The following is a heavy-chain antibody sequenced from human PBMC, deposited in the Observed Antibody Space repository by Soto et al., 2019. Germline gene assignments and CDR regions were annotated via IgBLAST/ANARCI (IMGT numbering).Heavy chain of an antibody. V-gene: IGHV3-23*01. J-gene: IGHJ4*02. CDR1: GFTFSSYS. Sequence: GGSMRLSCAAAGFTFSSYSRSWVRKAPGKGLEWVSAISGSGGSTYYADSVKGRFTISRDNSKNTLYLQMNSLRAEDTAVYYCAKVEVGATISAFDYWGQGTLVTVSS. CDR3: AKVEVGATISAFDY. CDR2: ISGSGGST. D-gene: IGHD1-26*01.